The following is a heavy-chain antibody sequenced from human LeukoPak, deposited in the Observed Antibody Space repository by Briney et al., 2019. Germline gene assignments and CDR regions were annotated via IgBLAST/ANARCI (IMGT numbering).Heavy chain of an antibody. J-gene: IGHJ4*02. Sequence: GGYLRLSCSASGFTFCSSAMYRVRQAPGQGREYVSAFSSDGSSTFYAGSVKGRFTISRDNSKNMLYLQMSSLRADDTAVYYCVKTLKYYGSGRGLFDSWGQGSLVTVSS. CDR1: GFTFCSSA. D-gene: IGHD3-10*01. V-gene: IGHV3-64D*06. CDR3: VKTLKYYGSGRGLFDS. CDR2: FSSDGSST.